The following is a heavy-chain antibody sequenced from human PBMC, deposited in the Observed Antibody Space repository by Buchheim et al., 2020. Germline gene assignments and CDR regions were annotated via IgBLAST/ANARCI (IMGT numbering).Heavy chain of an antibody. J-gene: IGHJ4*02. V-gene: IGHV3-48*03. CDR1: GFTFSSYE. CDR2: ISRSGYTI. Sequence: EVQLVESGGGLVQPGGSLRLSCAASGFTFSSYEMNWVRQAPGKGLEWVSYISRSGYTISYADSVKGRFTISRDNAKNALYLQLNSLRAENTAVYSCAVDSPYFAYWGQGT. D-gene: IGHD3-22*01. CDR3: AVDSPYFAY.